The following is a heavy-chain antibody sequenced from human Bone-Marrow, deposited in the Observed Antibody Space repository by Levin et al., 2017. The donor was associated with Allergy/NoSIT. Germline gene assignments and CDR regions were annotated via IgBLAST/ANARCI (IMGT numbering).Heavy chain of an antibody. CDR3: ATLYIDSRHGPFGF. CDR1: GYTFTKYS. D-gene: IGHD3-16*01. CDR2: IKTNTGNP. J-gene: IGHJ4*03. Sequence: ASVKVSCKASGYTFTKYSINWVRQTPGQGLDWMGYIKTNTGNPTYAQGFTGRFVFSLDTSVSTAYLQINSLKAEDTAIYYCATLYIDSRHGPFGFWGRGTLVTVSS. V-gene: IGHV7-4-1*02.